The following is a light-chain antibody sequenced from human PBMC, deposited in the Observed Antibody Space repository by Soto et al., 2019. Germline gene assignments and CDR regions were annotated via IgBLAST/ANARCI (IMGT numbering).Light chain of an antibody. J-gene: IGKJ5*01. Sequence: DIQMTQSPSSLSASVGARVTIICRASQTISTYLNWYQQKPGKAPKLLIYAASSLQSGVPSRFSGSGSGTDFTLTISSLQPEDFATYYCQQTYSIPITFGQGTRLEI. CDR1: QTISTY. CDR3: QQTYSIPIT. V-gene: IGKV1-39*01. CDR2: AAS.